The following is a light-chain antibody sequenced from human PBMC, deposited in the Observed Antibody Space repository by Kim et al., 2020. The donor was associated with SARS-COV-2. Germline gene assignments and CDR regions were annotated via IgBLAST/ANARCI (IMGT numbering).Light chain of an antibody. V-gene: IGLV2-14*03. Sequence: QSITISCTGTSSDVGGYNSVSWYQQHPGKAPKLMIYDVSARPSGVSDRFSGSKSDNTASLTISGLQPEDEADYFCSSYTGTTTSVLFGGGTQLTVL. CDR1: SSDVGGYNS. J-gene: IGLJ2*01. CDR3: SSYTGTTTSVL. CDR2: DVS.